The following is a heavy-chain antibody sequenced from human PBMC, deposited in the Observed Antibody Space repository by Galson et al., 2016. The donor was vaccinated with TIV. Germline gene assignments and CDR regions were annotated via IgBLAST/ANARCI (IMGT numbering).Heavy chain of an antibody. CDR3: ARGIVKRDFCGLDV. D-gene: IGHD1-26*01. V-gene: IGHV2-70*17. CDR2: IDWDDDK. J-gene: IGHJ6*02. CDR1: GFSLTTSQMC. Sequence: PALVKPTQTLTLTCTFSGFSLTTSQMCVNWIRQSPGKALEWLARIDWDDDKFYITSLKTRLTISKDTSKNQVVLTMTNMDPMDTGTYDCARGIVKRDFCGLDVWGQGTRVTVSS.